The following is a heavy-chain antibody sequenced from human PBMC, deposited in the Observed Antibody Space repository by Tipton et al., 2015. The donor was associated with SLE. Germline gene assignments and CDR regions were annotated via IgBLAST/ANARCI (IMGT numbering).Heavy chain of an antibody. CDR2: VYSSGST. CDR3: ARDGSGAGRYDNGDYVFDY. Sequence: TLSLTCTVSGGSISGYYWSWIRQPAGKGLEWIGRVYSSGSTIYNPSIKSRITLSLDTSKNQFSLRVNSATAADTAVYYCARDGSGAGRYDNGDYVFDYWGHGVLVTVSS. V-gene: IGHV4-4*07. CDR1: GGSISGYY. D-gene: IGHD4-17*01. J-gene: IGHJ4*01.